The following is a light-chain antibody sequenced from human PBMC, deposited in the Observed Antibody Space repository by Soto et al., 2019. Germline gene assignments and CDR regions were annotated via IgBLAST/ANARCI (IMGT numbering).Light chain of an antibody. Sequence: EVVMTQSPATLSVFPGERVTLSCRASQSVSTSVAWYQQKPGQAPRLLIYSAFTTASGIPARFSGGGSGTEFILTISSLESEDFAVYYCQQYIKGYTYGQGTKLEIK. J-gene: IGKJ2*01. CDR2: SAF. V-gene: IGKV3-15*01. CDR1: QSVSTS. CDR3: QQYIKGYT.